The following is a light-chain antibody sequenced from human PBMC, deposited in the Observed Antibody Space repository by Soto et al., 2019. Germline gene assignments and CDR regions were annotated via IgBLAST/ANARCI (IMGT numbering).Light chain of an antibody. Sequence: IVMTQSPATLSVSPGETASLSCRASQSAGNFLAWYQQTPGQPPRLLIYYISTRATGIPAMFSGSGSGTEFTPTINSLQSEDSAVYYCQQHNQWPITFGQGTRLEIK. CDR1: QSAGNF. J-gene: IGKJ5*01. CDR2: YIS. CDR3: QQHNQWPIT. V-gene: IGKV3D-15*01.